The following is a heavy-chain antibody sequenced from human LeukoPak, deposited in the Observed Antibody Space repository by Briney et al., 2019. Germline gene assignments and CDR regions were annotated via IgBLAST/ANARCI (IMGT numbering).Heavy chain of an antibody. V-gene: IGHV3-21*01. CDR1: GFTFSSYS. J-gene: IGHJ6*03. CDR3: ARDYCTNGVCSKKLYYMDV. Sequence: GGSLRLSCAASGFTFSSYSMNWVRQAPGKGLEWVSSISSSSSYIYYADSVKDRFTISRDNAKNSLYLQMNSLRAEDTAVYYCARDYCTNGVCSKKLYYMDVWGKGTTVTVSS. D-gene: IGHD2-8*01. CDR2: ISSSSSYI.